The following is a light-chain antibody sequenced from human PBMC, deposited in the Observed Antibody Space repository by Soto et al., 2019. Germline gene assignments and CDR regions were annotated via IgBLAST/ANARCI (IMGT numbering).Light chain of an antibody. CDR3: CSYAAGSAPYV. V-gene: IGLV2-23*01. Sequence: QSALTQPASVSGSPGQSITISCTGTSSDVGTYNLVSWYQQHPGKAPKLMLYEGSKRPSGVSNRFSGSNSGNTASLTISGLQAEDEADYFCCSYAAGSAPYVFGTVTKVTVL. J-gene: IGLJ1*01. CDR1: SSDVGTYNL. CDR2: EGS.